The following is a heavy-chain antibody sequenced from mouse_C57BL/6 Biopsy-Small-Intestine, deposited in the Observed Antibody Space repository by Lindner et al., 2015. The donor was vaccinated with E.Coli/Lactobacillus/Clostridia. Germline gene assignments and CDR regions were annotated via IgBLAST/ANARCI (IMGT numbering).Heavy chain of an antibody. CDR3: ARLARLRGYGSGV. V-gene: IGHV9-3*02. CDR2: INTNTGNP. D-gene: IGHD1-2*01. CDR1: GYSFTTFA. J-gene: IGHJ4*01. Sequence: VKVSCKASGYSFTTFAMNWVRQAPGQGLEWMGWINTNTGNPTYAQGFTGRFVFSLDTSVSTAYLQISSLEAEDTAVYFCARLARLRGYGSGVWGQGTLVTVSS.